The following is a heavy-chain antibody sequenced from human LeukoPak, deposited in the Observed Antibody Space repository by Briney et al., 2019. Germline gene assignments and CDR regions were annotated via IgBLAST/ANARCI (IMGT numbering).Heavy chain of an antibody. CDR3: SRGIAAAGTTSSYYFDY. CDR1: GGSISSGDYY. D-gene: IGHD6-13*01. Sequence: SQTLSLTCTVSGGSISSGDYYWSWIRQPPGKGLEWIGYIYYSGSTYYKPSLKSRVTISVDTSKNQFSLKLSSVTAADTAVYYCSRGIAAAGTTSSYYFDYWGQGTLVTVSS. V-gene: IGHV4-30-4*01. J-gene: IGHJ4*02. CDR2: IYYSGST.